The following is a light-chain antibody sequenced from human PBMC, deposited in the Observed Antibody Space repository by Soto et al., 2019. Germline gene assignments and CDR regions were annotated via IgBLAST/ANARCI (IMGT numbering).Light chain of an antibody. CDR2: AAS. Sequence: DIQMTQSPSVMSASVGDTVTITCRASQGISNYGAWIQKKPGKVPKSLIYAASKLQGGVPSRFSGSGSGTEFTLTTSSLQPEDCATYYCLQYNSYPFSLGGGTKVEIK. CDR1: QGISNY. V-gene: IGKV1-17*03. CDR3: LQYNSYPFS. J-gene: IGKJ4*01.